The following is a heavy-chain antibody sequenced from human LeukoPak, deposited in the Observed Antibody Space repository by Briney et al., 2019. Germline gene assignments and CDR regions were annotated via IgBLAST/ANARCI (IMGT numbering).Heavy chain of an antibody. J-gene: IGHJ3*02. CDR1: GLTFSSYA. D-gene: IGHD3-3*01. Sequence: PGGSLRLSCAASGLTFSSYAMHWVRQAPGKGLEWVAVISYDGNNKYYADSVKGRFTISRDNSKNTLYLQMNSVRAEDTAVYYCARDKRWSGYYLDAFDIWGQGTMVTVSS. V-gene: IGHV3-30-3*01. CDR2: ISYDGNNK. CDR3: ARDKRWSGYYLDAFDI.